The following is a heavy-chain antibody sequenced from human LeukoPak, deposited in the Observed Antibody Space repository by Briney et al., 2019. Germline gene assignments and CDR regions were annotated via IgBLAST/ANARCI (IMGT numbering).Heavy chain of an antibody. V-gene: IGHV4-34*01. CDR2: INHSGST. J-gene: IGHJ1*01. CDR3: ARGNRH. CDR1: GGSFSGYY. Sequence: PSETLSLTCAVYGGSFSGYYWSWIRQPPGKGLEGIGEINHSGSTNYNPSLKSRVTISVDTSKNQFSLKLSSVTAADTAVYYCARGNRHWGQGTLVTVSS.